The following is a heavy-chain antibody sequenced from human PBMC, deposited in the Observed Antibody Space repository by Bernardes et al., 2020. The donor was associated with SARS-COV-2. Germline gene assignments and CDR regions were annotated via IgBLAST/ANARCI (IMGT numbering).Heavy chain of an antibody. V-gene: IGHV4-59*01. CDR3: ARNEGGKYNFDY. J-gene: IGHJ4*02. CDR1: GVSISGYY. D-gene: IGHD1-26*01. Sequence: SETLSLTCTVSGVSISGYYCNWIRQPPGKGLEWIGYMYYSGGTNYNPSLKSRVTISADTSKNQFSLRLSSVTAADTAIYYCARNEGGKYNFDYWGQGILVTVSS. CDR2: MYYSGGT.